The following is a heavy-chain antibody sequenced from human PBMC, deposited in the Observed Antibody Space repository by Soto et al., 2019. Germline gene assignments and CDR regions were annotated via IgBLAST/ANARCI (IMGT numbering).Heavy chain of an antibody. Sequence: SETLSLTCTVSGGSISSSSYYWSWIRQHPGKSLEWIGNIYYSVSTYSNPSLKSRFTISLDTSKNQFFLRLSSVTAADTAMYYCAIWSGDHHDAFDIWGQGTMVTVSS. V-gene: IGHV4-31*03. CDR3: AIWSGDHHDAFDI. J-gene: IGHJ3*02. CDR2: IYYSVST. D-gene: IGHD3-3*01. CDR1: GGSISSSSYY.